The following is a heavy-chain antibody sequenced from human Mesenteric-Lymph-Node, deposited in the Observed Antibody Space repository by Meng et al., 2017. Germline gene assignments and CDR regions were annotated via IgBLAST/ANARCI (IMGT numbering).Heavy chain of an antibody. J-gene: IGHJ4*02. CDR3: ARHHHSPTFDY. Sequence: QVRLQQWGAGLLKPSEPLSLTCAVYGGSFSGYYWSWIRQPPGKGLEWIGEINHSGSTNYNPSLKSRVTISVDTSKNQFSLKLSSVTAADTAVYYCARHHHSPTFDYWGQGTLVTVPS. V-gene: IGHV4-34*01. D-gene: IGHD1-14*01. CDR2: INHSGST. CDR1: GGSFSGYY.